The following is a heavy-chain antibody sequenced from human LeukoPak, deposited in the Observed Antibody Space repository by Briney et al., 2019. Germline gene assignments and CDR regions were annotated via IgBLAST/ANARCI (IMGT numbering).Heavy chain of an antibody. Sequence: SQTLSLTCTVSGGSISSGGYYWSWIRQPPGKGLEWIGYIYHSGSTYYNPSLKSRVTISVDRSKNQFSLKLSSVTAADTAVYYCAREQSSGCSDYWGQGTLVTVSS. CDR3: AREQSSGCSDY. J-gene: IGHJ4*02. CDR2: IYHSGST. V-gene: IGHV4-30-2*01. D-gene: IGHD6-19*01. CDR1: GGSISSGGYY.